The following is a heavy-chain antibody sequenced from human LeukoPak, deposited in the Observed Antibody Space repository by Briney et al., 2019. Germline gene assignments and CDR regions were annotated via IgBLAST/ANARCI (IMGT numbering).Heavy chain of an antibody. CDR1: GHSFSTYW. Sequence: GESLKISCKGSGHSFSTYWIGWVRQMPGKGLEWMGLINAADSDTRYSPSFQGQVLISVDKSISTAYLQWGNLKATDTAFYYCARVPCTGGSCSRTFDYWGQGTLVTVYS. J-gene: IGHJ4*02. V-gene: IGHV5-51*01. CDR3: ARVPCTGGSCSRTFDY. D-gene: IGHD2-8*02. CDR2: INAADSDT.